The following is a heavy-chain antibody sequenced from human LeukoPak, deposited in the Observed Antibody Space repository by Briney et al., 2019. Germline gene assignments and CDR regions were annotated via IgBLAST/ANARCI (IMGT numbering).Heavy chain of an antibody. J-gene: IGHJ5*02. V-gene: IGHV3-23*01. CDR1: GFTFSSYA. D-gene: IGHD5-24*01. CDR3: AREALRRDGYKICNWSDP. Sequence: GGSLRLSCAASGFTFSSYAMSWVRQAPGKGLEWVSAISGSGGSTYYADSVKGRFTISRDNSKNTLYLQMNSLRAEDTAVYYCAREALRRDGYKICNWSDPWGQGTLVTVSS. CDR2: ISGSGGST.